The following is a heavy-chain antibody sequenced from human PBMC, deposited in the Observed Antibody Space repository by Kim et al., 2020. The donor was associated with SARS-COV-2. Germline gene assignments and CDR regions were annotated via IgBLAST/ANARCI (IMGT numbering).Heavy chain of an antibody. V-gene: IGHV4-61*02. D-gene: IGHD3-3*01. J-gene: IGHJ4*02. CDR2: IYTSGST. CDR1: GGSISSGSYY. CDR3: ASQYYDFWSGYDY. Sequence: SETLSLTCTVSGGSISSGSYYWSWIRQPAGKGLEWIGRIYTSGSTNYNPSLKSRVTISVDTSKNQFSLKLSSVTAADTAVYYCASQYYDFWSGYDYWGQGTLVTVSS.